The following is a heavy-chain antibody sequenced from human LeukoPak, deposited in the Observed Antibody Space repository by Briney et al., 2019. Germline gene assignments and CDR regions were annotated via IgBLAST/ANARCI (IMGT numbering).Heavy chain of an antibody. CDR2: STPTFGTA. CDR1: EATFTSIP. V-gene: IGHV1-69*13. J-gene: IGHJ3*02. Sequence: SVKVSCKASEATFTSIPTTWFRKPPGQGLDGLGGSTPTFGTANYAQKFQGRVTITADESTSTAYMELSSLRSEDTAVYYCARGTYCGGDCYPPNDAFDIWGQGTMVTVSS. D-gene: IGHD2-21*02. CDR3: ARGTYCGGDCYPPNDAFDI.